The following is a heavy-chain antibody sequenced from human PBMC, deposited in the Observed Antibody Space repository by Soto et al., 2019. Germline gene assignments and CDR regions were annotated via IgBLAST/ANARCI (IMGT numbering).Heavy chain of an antibody. CDR1: GDSFSRSA. Sequence: QVQLVQSGAEVKKPGSSVKVSCKTSGDSFSRSAVTWVRQAPGQGLEWMGGIIPIFGMTNYAQKFQVRVTIIADESTSTAYMELRSLRFDDTGMYYCARSQISASGDYFWFDPWGQGTLVTVSS. CDR2: IIPIFGMT. J-gene: IGHJ5*02. V-gene: IGHV1-69*12. CDR3: ARSQISASGDYFWFDP. D-gene: IGHD2-21*02.